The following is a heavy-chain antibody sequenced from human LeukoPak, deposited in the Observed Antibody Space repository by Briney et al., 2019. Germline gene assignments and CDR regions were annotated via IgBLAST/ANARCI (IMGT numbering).Heavy chain of an antibody. CDR3: AELGITMIGGV. CDR2: IRFDGHDK. V-gene: IGHV3-30*02. Sequence: PGGSLRLSCAASGFTFSYYGFHWVRQAPGKGLEWVSFIRFDGHDKFYADSVKGRFTISRDNAKNSLYLQMNSLRAEDTAVYYCAELGITMIGGVWGKGTTVTISS. D-gene: IGHD3-10*02. CDR1: GFTFSYYG. J-gene: IGHJ6*04.